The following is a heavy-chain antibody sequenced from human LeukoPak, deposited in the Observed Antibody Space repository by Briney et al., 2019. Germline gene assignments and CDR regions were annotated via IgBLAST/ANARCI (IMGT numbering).Heavy chain of an antibody. CDR2: IYPGDSDT. D-gene: IGHD6-13*01. CDR1: GYSFTSYW. CDR3: ARGSRAAGTSWYFDL. J-gene: IGHJ2*01. Sequence: GESLKISWKGSGYSFTSYWIGWVRQMPGKGLEWMGIIYPGDSDTRYSPSFQGEVTISADKSISTAYLQWSSLKASDTAMYYCARGSRAAGTSWYFDLSGRGTLVTVSS. V-gene: IGHV5-51*01.